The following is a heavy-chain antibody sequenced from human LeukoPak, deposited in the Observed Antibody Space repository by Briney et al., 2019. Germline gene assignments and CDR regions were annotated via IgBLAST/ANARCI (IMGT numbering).Heavy chain of an antibody. CDR1: GGSISSGGYY. Sequence: SETLSLTCTVSGGSISSGGYYWSWIRQHPGKGLEWIGYIYYSGSTYYSPSLKSRVTISVDTSKNQFSLKLSSVTAADTAVYYCARVVVAATPGYNWFDPWGQGTLVTVSS. J-gene: IGHJ5*02. CDR2: IYYSGST. D-gene: IGHD2-15*01. V-gene: IGHV4-31*03. CDR3: ARVVVAATPGYNWFDP.